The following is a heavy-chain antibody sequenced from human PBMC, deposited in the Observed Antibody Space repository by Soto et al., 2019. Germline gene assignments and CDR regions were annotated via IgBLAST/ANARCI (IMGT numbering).Heavy chain of an antibody. D-gene: IGHD6-13*01. CDR3: TRGGRSSSWQDY. J-gene: IGHJ4*02. V-gene: IGHV3-48*01. Sequence: GGSLRLSCAASRFTFSSYSMNWVRQAPGKGLEWVSYISSSSITIYYSDSVKGRFTISKDNAKNSLYLHMNSLRAEDTAMYYCTRGGRSSSWQDYWGQGTLVTVSS. CDR2: ISSSSITI. CDR1: RFTFSSYS.